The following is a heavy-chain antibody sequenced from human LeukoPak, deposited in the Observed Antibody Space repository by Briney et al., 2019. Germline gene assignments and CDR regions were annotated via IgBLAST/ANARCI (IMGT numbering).Heavy chain of an antibody. V-gene: IGHV1-18*01. CDR3: ATRAYSGIYEYYSDY. D-gene: IGHD1-26*01. CDR1: GYTFTRYG. Sequence: ASVKDSCKASGYTFTRYGISWVRPAPGQRLEWMGWISAYNGNTNYAQKLQGRVTMTPDTSTSTAYMELRSLRSDDTAVYYCATRAYSGIYEYYSDYWGQGTLVTVSS. J-gene: IGHJ4*02. CDR2: ISAYNGNT.